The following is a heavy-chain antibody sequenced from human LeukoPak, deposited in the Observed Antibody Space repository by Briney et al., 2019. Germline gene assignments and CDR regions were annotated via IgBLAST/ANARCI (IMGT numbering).Heavy chain of an antibody. CDR3: AIDRYSSGWYTFDY. Sequence: GGSLRLSCAASGFSFSGYWLHWVRQAPGKGLVWVSRINSDGSITTYADSVKGRFTISRDNAKNTMYLQTNSLRAEDTAVYYCAIDRYSSGWYTFDYWGQGTLVTVSS. D-gene: IGHD6-19*01. V-gene: IGHV3-74*01. J-gene: IGHJ4*02. CDR2: INSDGSIT. CDR1: GFSFSGYW.